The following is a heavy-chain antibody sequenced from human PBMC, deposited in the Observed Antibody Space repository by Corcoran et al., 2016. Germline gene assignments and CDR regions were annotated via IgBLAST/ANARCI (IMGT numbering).Heavy chain of an antibody. CDR2: ISSSSSYI. CDR3: ARLGLESRGSGRLGDAVDY. J-gene: IGHJ4*02. CDR1: GFTFSSYS. D-gene: IGHD6-19*01. V-gene: IGHV3-21*01. Sequence: EVQLVESGGGLVKPGGSLRLSCAASGFTFSSYSMNWVRQAPGKGLEWVSSISSSSSYIYYADSVKGRFTISRDNAKNSLYLQMNSLRAEDTAEYDCARLGLESRGSGRLGDAVDYWGQGTLVTVSS.